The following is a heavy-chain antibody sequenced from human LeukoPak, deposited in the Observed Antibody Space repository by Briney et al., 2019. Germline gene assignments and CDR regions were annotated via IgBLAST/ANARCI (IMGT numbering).Heavy chain of an antibody. D-gene: IGHD6-6*01. Sequence: PSETLSLTCTVSGGSISSYYGSWIRQPPGKGLEWIGYIYYSGSTNYNPSLKSRVTISVDTSKNQFSLKLSSVTAADTAVYYCASSMYSSSSPDYWGQGTLVTVSS. CDR3: ASSMYSSSSPDY. J-gene: IGHJ4*02. CDR1: GGSISSYY. V-gene: IGHV4-59*01. CDR2: IYYSGST.